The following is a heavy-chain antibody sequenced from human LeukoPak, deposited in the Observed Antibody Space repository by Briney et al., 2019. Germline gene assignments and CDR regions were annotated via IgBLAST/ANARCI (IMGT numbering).Heavy chain of an antibody. CDR2: ISTNNGDT. D-gene: IGHD4/OR15-4a*01. V-gene: IGHV1-18*01. CDR3: ARDDDYNPLVH. Sequence: ASVKVSCKASGYTFTSNGISWVRQAPGQGLEWMGWISTNNGDTKYGKKFQGRVIMTRDTSTSTTYMEVRSLRSDDTAVYYCARDDDYNPLVHWGQGTLVTVSS. J-gene: IGHJ4*02. CDR1: GYTFTSNG.